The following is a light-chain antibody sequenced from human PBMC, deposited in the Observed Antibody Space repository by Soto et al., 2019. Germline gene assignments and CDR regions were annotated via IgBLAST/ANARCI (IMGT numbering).Light chain of an antibody. CDR1: SGDVGNFDL. J-gene: IGLJ1*01. Sequence: QSVLTQPASVSGSPGQSITISCTGTSGDVGNFDLVSWYQQHPGKAPKLIIYEVNKRPSAVSNRFSGSKSDNTASLTISGLQSEDDADYYCSSYAGSRTFVFGTGTKVTVL. CDR2: EVN. V-gene: IGLV2-23*02. CDR3: SSYAGSRTFV.